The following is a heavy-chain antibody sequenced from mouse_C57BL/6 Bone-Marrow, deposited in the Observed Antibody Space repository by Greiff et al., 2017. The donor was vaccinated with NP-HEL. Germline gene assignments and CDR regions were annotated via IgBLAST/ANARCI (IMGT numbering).Heavy chain of an antibody. Sequence: EVHLVESGGGLVQPGGSLKLSCAASGFTFSDYYMYWVRQTPEKRLEWVAYISNGGGSTYYPDTVKGRFTISRDNAKNTLYLQMSRLKSEDTAMYYCARQGLAYWGQGTTLTVSS. J-gene: IGHJ2*01. V-gene: IGHV5-12*01. D-gene: IGHD3-3*01. CDR1: GFTFSDYY. CDR2: ISNGGGST. CDR3: ARQGLAY.